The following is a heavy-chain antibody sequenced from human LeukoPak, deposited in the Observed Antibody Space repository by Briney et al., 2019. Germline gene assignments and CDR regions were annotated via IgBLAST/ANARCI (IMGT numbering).Heavy chain of an antibody. D-gene: IGHD6-6*01. Sequence: GGSLRLSCAASGFTFSSYSMNWVRQAPGKGLEWVSSISSSSSYIYYADSVKGRFTISRDNAKNSLYLQMNSLRAEDTAVYYCAREYSSSLGGGDAFDIWGQGTMVTVSS. CDR3: AREYSSSLGGGDAFDI. J-gene: IGHJ3*02. CDR2: ISSSSSYI. CDR1: GFTFSSYS. V-gene: IGHV3-21*01.